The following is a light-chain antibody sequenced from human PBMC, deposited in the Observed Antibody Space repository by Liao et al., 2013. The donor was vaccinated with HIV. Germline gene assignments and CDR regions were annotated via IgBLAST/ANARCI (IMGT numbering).Light chain of an antibody. J-gene: IGLJ3*02. Sequence: SYELTQPPSLSVAPGKTATITCGGDNIGTKSVHWYQQKPGQAPLVVIYYDSDRPSGIPERFSGSNSGNTATLTISGVEAGDEADYYCQTWDSNTAWVFGGGTNLTVL. CDR2: YDS. CDR3: QTWDSNTAWV. V-gene: IGLV3-21*01. CDR1: NIGTKS.